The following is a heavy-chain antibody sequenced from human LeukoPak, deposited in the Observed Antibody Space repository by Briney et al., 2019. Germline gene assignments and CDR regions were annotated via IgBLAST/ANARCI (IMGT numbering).Heavy chain of an antibody. CDR2: INRNSDKV. D-gene: IGHD2-2*01. CDR3: TKDRYCPSTNCPVDY. V-gene: IGHV3-9*01. CDR1: GFTFDEYA. J-gene: IGHJ4*02. Sequence: GGSLRLSCAGYGFTFDEYALHWVRHAPGKGLEWVSGINRNSDKVGYADSVKGRFTISRDNARNFLYLQMNGLRLEDTAMYYCTKDRYCPSTNCPVDYWGQGTLVTVSS.